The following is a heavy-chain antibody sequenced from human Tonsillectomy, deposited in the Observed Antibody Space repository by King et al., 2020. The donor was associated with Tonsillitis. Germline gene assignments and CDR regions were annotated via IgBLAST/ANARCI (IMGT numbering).Heavy chain of an antibody. CDR3: ARDCSGGSCYPYYYGMDV. Sequence: VQLVESGGGLVKPGGSLRLSCAASGFTFSSYSMNWVRQSPGKGLEWVSSISSSSSYIYYADSVKGRFAISRDNAKHSLYLQMNSLRAEDTAEYYCARDCSGGSCYPYYYGMDVWGQGTTVTVSS. CDR1: GFTFSSYS. V-gene: IGHV3-21*01. CDR2: ISSSSSYI. J-gene: IGHJ6*02. D-gene: IGHD2-15*01.